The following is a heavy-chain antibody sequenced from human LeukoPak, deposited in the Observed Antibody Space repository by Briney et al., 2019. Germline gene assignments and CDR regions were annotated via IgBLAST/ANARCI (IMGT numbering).Heavy chain of an antibody. Sequence: ASVKVSCKASGYTFTDHYMHWVRQAPGQGLEWMGWINPNSDGINNYAHKFQGRVTMTRDTSIITAYMELSRLRSDDTAVYYCARGLRVSPAFDYWGQGTLVTVSS. CDR2: INPNSDGI. CDR3: ARGLRVSPAFDY. J-gene: IGHJ4*02. D-gene: IGHD2-2*01. V-gene: IGHV1-2*07. CDR1: GYTFTDHY.